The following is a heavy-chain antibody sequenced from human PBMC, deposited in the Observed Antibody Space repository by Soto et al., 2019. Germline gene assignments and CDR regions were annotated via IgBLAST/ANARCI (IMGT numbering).Heavy chain of an antibody. V-gene: IGHV4-30-2*01. CDR1: GGSISSGGYS. D-gene: IGHD4-17*01. CDR3: ARASTTVTTLDY. Sequence: SETLSLTCAVSGGSISSGGYSWSWIRQPPGKGLEWIGYIYHSGSTYYNPSLKSRVNKSENRSKKQFSMKLSTVTAAYTAVYYCARASTTVTTLDYWGQGTLVTVSS. CDR2: IYHSGST. J-gene: IGHJ4*02.